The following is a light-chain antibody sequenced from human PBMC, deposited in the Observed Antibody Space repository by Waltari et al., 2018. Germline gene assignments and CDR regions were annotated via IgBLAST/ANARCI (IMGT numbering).Light chain of an antibody. J-gene: IGKJ2*01. CDR3: QQYGGSPYT. CDR2: GAS. CDR1: QSISSGY. V-gene: IGKV3-20*01. Sequence: EFVLTQSPGTLSLSPGERATLSCRASQSISSGYLAWYQQKPGQTPSLLIYGASIRALGIPDRFSGSGSGTGFTLTISRLEPEDFAVYYCQQYGGSPYTFGQGTKLEIK.